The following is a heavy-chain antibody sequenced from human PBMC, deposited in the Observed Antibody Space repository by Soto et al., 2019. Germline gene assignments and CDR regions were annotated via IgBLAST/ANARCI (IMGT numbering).Heavy chain of an antibody. CDR2: IVPMFGTA. CDR3: ARGVYYDSRGYYFFF. CDR1: GGTLSRYA. Sequence: GASVKVSCKASGGTLSRYALSWVRQAPGQGPEWMGGIVPMFGTANYAQKFQGRVTITADESTSTAYMQLSSLRSEDTAVYYCARGVYYDSRGYYFFFWGQGTLVTVSS. D-gene: IGHD3-22*01. J-gene: IGHJ4*02. V-gene: IGHV1-69*13.